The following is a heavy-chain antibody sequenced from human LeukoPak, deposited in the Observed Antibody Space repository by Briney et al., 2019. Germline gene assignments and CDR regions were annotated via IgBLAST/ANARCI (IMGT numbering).Heavy chain of an antibody. CDR1: GFTFDDYA. J-gene: IGHJ2*01. CDR3: AKDTSPYDYVWGSYRQDWYFDL. V-gene: IGHV3-9*01. Sequence: GRSLRLSCAASGFTFDDYAMHWVRQAPGKGLEWVSGISWNSGSIGYADSVKGRFTISRDNAKNSLYLQMNSLRAEDTALYYCAKDTSPYDYVWGSYRQDWYFDLWGRGTLVTVSS. CDR2: ISWNSGSI. D-gene: IGHD3-16*02.